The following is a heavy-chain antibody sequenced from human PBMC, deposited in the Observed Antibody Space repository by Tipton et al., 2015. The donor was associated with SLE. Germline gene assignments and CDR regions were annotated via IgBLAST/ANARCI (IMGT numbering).Heavy chain of an antibody. Sequence: TLSLTCTVSGGSISSKTYYWGWIRQPPGKGLEWIACVCNSVSTNYDPSLKSRGTISVDTSKNHFSLGLTSVTAADTAVYYCSRQRLRLLSPLDAWGQGTTVTVS. D-gene: IGHD3-10*01. CDR2: VCNSVST. V-gene: IGHV4-39*01. CDR3: SRQRLRLLSPLDA. CDR1: GGSISSKTYY. J-gene: IGHJ6*02.